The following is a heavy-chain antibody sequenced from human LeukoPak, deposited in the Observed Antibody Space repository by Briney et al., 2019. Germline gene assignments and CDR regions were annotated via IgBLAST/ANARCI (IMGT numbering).Heavy chain of an antibody. CDR1: GYTFTSYG. Sequence: ASVKVSCKASGYTFTSYGISWVRQAPGQGLEWMGWINPNSGGTNYAQKFQGRVTMTRDTSISTAYMELSRLRSDDTAVYYCARDKRIPDYWGQGTLVTVSS. D-gene: IGHD2-15*01. V-gene: IGHV1-2*02. J-gene: IGHJ4*02. CDR3: ARDKRIPDY. CDR2: INPNSGGT.